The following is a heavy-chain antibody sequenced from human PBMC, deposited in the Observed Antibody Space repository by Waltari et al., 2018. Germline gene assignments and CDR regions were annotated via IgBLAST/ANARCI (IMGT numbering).Heavy chain of an antibody. CDR1: GGTFSSYT. CDR2: IIPILGIA. V-gene: IGHV1-69*08. D-gene: IGHD6-19*01. J-gene: IGHJ4*02. CDR3: ARDAYSSGWFD. Sequence: QVQLVQSGAEVKKPGSSVKVSCKASGGTFSSYTISWVRQAPGQGLEWMGRIIPILGIANYAQKFQGRVTITADKSTSTAYMGLSSLRSEDTAVYYCARDAYSSGWFDWGQGTLVTVSS.